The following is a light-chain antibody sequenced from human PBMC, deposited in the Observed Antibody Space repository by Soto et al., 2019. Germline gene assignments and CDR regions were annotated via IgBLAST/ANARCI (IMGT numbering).Light chain of an antibody. V-gene: IGKV3-20*01. CDR1: QSVASNY. Sequence: EIVLTQSPGTLSLSPGERATLSCRASQSVASNYLAWYQQRPDQAPRLLMYAASSRAAGVPDRFSGSGSGTDFTLTISRLEPEDFAVFFCHQYGRSPIFTFGPGTTVDIK. J-gene: IGKJ3*01. CDR3: HQYGRSPIFT. CDR2: AAS.